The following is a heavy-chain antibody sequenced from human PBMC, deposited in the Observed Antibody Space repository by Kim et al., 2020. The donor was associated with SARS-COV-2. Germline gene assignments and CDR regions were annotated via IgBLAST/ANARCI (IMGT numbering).Heavy chain of an antibody. CDR3: VRRLYTGGWYYFDY. V-gene: IGHV3-74*01. Sequence: GGSLRLSCAASGFTFSSHWMHWVRQAPGKGLLWVSSLKNDGTTTSYGDSVKGRFTISRDNAKNTLYLQMNSLRAEDTAVYYCVRRLYTGGWYYFDYWCQ. CDR1: GFTFSSHW. J-gene: IGHJ4*02. CDR2: LKNDGTTT. D-gene: IGHD6-19*01.